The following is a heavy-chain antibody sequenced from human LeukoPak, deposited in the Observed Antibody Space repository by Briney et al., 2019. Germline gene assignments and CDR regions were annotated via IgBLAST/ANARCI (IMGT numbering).Heavy chain of an antibody. J-gene: IGHJ4*02. CDR2: INPGGGSI. Sequence: GASVKVSCKASGYTFITYYIHWVRQAPGQELEWKGIINPGGGSISHAQKFQGRVTMTRDTSTSTVYMELSSLRSEDTAVYYCARYDGGSYLRYFDYWGQGTLVTVSS. CDR1: GYTFITYY. CDR3: ARYDGGSYLRYFDY. V-gene: IGHV1-46*01. D-gene: IGHD1-26*01.